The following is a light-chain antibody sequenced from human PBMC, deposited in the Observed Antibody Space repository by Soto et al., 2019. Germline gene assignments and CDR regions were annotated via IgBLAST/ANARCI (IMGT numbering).Light chain of an antibody. Sequence: DIQMTQSPSTLSASVGDRVTITCRASQSISTSLAWYQQKPGKAPKLLIYKASNLEGGVPSRFSGSGSGTEFTITINSLQPDDFATYYCQQYNTYPLSFGGGTTVEIK. CDR1: QSISTS. V-gene: IGKV1-5*03. CDR3: QQYNTYPLS. CDR2: KAS. J-gene: IGKJ4*01.